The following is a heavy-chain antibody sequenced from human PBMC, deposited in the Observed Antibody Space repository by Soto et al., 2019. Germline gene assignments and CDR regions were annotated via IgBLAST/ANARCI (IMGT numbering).Heavy chain of an antibody. CDR3: ARDSEGQFDY. CDR2: ISYDGYNK. Sequence: QVQLVESGGGVVQPGRSLRLSCAASGFTFSSYAMHWVRQAPGKGLEWVAIISYDGYNKYYADSVKGRFTLSRDNSKNTLYLQMNSLRAEDTAVYYCARDSEGQFDYWGQGTLVTVSS. CDR1: GFTFSSYA. V-gene: IGHV3-30-3*01. J-gene: IGHJ4*02.